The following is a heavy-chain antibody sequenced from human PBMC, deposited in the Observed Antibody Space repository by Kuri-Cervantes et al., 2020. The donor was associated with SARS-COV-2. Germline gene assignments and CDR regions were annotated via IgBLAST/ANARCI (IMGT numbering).Heavy chain of an antibody. J-gene: IGHJ3*02. CDR1: GFTFSSYE. CDR3: ASPIYCSSTSCYLGRNHDAFDI. V-gene: IGHV3-48*03. D-gene: IGHD2-2*01. Sequence: GESLKISCAASGFTFSSYEMNWVRQAPGKGLEWVSYISSSGSTIYYANSVKGRFTISRDNAKNSLYLQMNSLRAEDTAVYYCASPIYCSSTSCYLGRNHDAFDIWGQGTMVTVSS. CDR2: ISSSGSTI.